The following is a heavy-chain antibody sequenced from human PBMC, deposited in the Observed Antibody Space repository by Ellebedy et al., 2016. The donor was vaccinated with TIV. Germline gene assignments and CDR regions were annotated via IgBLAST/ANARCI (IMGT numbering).Heavy chain of an antibody. CDR2: IYYSGST. Sequence: MPSETLSLTCTVSGGSISSSSSYRGWIRQPPGKGLEWIGTIYYSGSTKYNPSLESRVTISIGTSKNQFSLKLISVTAADTAVYYCARAPAGGTYSYWGQGSLVTVSS. D-gene: IGHD1-26*01. CDR3: ARAPAGGTYSY. V-gene: IGHV4-39*07. CDR1: GGSISSSSSY. J-gene: IGHJ4*02.